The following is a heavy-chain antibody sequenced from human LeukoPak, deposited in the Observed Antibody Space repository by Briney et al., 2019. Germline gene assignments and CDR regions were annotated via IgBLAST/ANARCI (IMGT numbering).Heavy chain of an antibody. CDR2: IYHSGST. D-gene: IGHD1-26*01. V-gene: IGHV4-39*07. Sequence: PSETLSLTCTVSGGSISSSSYYWGWIRQPPGKGLEGFGRIYHSGSTNYNPSLKSRVTISVDKSKNQFSLKLSSVTAADTAVYYCARYTPGLGYSGSYYDYWGQGTLVTVSS. CDR1: GGSISSSSYY. J-gene: IGHJ4*02. CDR3: ARYTPGLGYSGSYYDY.